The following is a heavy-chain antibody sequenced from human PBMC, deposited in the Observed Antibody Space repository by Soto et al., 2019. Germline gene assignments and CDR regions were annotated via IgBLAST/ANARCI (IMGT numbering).Heavy chain of an antibody. V-gene: IGHV4-34*01. CDR2: INHSGST. J-gene: IGHJ4*02. CDR3: ARGTRGGDYSWASYRFDY. D-gene: IGHD3-16*02. CDR1: SESLWVYS. Sequence: PSGTMSLSCAVSSESLWVYSEGLTRQPQENTLEWIGEINHSGSTNDNPSLKSRVSISVDTSKNQFSLKLSSVTAADTAVYYCARGTRGGDYSWASYRFDYWGQGTLVTVSS.